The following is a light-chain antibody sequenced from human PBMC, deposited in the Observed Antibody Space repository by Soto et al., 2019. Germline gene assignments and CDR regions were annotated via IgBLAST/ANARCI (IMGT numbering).Light chain of an antibody. CDR1: DSDVGGYNY. J-gene: IGLJ2*01. CDR3: SSYRSSSTLDVV. Sequence: QFALTQPASVSGSPGQSITISCTGTDSDVGGYNYVSWYQHHPGKAPKLMIYEVSNRPSGVSNRFSGSKSGNTASLTISGLQAEDEADYYCSSYRSSSTLDVVLGGGTKLTVL. CDR2: EVS. V-gene: IGLV2-14*01.